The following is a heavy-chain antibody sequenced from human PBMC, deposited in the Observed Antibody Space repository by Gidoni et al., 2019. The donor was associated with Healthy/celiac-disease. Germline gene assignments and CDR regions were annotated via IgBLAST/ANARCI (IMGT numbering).Heavy chain of an antibody. CDR3: AKPNFSGRDY. J-gene: IGHJ4*02. CDR2: ISGSGGST. CDR1: GFTFRSQA. Sequence: EVQLLESGGGLVQPGGSLRLSWSAYGFTFRSQAMSWVRQAPGEGLEWVSAISGSGGSTYYADSVKCRFTISRDNSKNTLYLQMNSLRAEDTAVYYCAKPNFSGRDYWGQGTLVTVSS. V-gene: IGHV3-23*01.